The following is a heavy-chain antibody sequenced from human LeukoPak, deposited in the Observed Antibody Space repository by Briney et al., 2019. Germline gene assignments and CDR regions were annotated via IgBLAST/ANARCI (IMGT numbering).Heavy chain of an antibody. J-gene: IGHJ4*02. CDR3: TTGTRINDYWRSGYSYKD. CDR2: IKSKTDGGTT. CDR1: GFTFSQAW. Sequence: VGSLRLSSAASGFTFSQAWISWVRQAPVKGQEWGGRIKSKTDGGTTDYAAPVKGRFTISRDDSKSTLYLQMNSLKTEATAVFNCTTGTRINDYWRSGYSYKDWGQGSLVAVSS. D-gene: IGHD3-16*02. V-gene: IGHV3-15*01.